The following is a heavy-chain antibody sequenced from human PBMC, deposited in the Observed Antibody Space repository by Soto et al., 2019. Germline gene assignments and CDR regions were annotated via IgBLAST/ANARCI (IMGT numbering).Heavy chain of an antibody. CDR2: ISSSSSTI. J-gene: IGHJ3*01. D-gene: IGHD3-16*01. V-gene: IGHV3-48*02. Sequence: GGSLRLSCAASGFTFSSYSMNWVRQAPGKGLEWVSYISSSSSTIYYADSVKGRFTISRDNAKNSLYLQMNRLRDEDTAVYYCARIHLYDYSRNWGQGTMATVSS. CDR1: GFTFSSYS. CDR3: ARIHLYDYSRN.